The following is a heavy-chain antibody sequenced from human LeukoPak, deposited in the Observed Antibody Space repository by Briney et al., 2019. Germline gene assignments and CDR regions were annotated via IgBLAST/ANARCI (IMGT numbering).Heavy chain of an antibody. Sequence: GGSLRLSCTASGFTFSNYALGWVRQAPGKGLEWVSLISGSGGGTYFADSVKGRFTISRDNSKNTLYLQMDGLRAEDTAIYYCAPALRGSGWSLDDWGQGTLVTVSS. V-gene: IGHV3-23*01. CDR3: APALRGSGWSLDD. CDR2: ISGSGGGT. D-gene: IGHD6-13*01. J-gene: IGHJ4*02. CDR1: GFTFSNYA.